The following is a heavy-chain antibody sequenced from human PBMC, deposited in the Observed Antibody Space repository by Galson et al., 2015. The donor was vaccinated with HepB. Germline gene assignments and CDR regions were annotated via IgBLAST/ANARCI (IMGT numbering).Heavy chain of an antibody. V-gene: IGHV1-8*01. J-gene: IGHJ6*03. CDR2: MNPNSGNT. CDR1: GYTFTSYD. Sequence: SVKVSCKASGYTFTSYDINWVRQATGQGLEWMGWMNPNSGNTGYAQKFQGRVTMTRNTSISTAYMELSSLRSEDTAVYYCARGGIMYDFWRYYYYYMDVWGKGTTVTVSS. CDR3: ARGGIMYDFWRYYYYYMDV. D-gene: IGHD3-3*01.